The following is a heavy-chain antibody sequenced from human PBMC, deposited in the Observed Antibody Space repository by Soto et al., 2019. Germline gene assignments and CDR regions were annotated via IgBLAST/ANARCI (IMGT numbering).Heavy chain of an antibody. CDR1: GFTFSSYG. CDR3: AREMRGYRSLLDY. CDR2: IWYDGSNK. Sequence: PGGAMRLSCTAAGFTFSSYGMHWVRQAPGKGLEWVAVIWYDGSNKYYADSVKGRFTISRDNSKNTLYLQMNSLRAEDTAVYYCAREMRGYRSLLDYWGQGTLVTVSS. J-gene: IGHJ4*02. D-gene: IGHD5-18*01. V-gene: IGHV3-33*01.